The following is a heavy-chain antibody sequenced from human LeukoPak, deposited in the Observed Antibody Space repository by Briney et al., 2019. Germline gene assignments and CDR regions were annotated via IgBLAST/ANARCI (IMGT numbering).Heavy chain of an antibody. Sequence: SQTLSLTCAVSRDSVSSNSVTWNWIRQSPSRGLEWLGRTYYRSTWYNDYAVSVRGRITVNPDTSKNQFSLHLNSVTPEDTAVYYCARRLTQYDCFDPWGQGILVTVSS. V-gene: IGHV6-1*01. D-gene: IGHD2-2*01. J-gene: IGHJ5*02. CDR3: ARRLTQYDCFDP. CDR1: RDSVSSNSVT. CDR2: TYYRSTWYN.